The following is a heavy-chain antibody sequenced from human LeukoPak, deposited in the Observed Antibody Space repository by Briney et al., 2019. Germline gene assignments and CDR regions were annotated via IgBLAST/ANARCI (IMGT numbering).Heavy chain of an antibody. Sequence: GGSLRLSCAASGFTFDDCAMHWVRQAPGKGLEWVSLISGDGGSTYYADSVKGRFTISRDNSKNSLYLQMNSLRTEDTALYYCAKDMSSYGLFFFDYWGQGTLVTVSS. CDR1: GFTFDDCA. CDR3: AKDMSSYGLFFFDY. J-gene: IGHJ4*02. CDR2: ISGDGGST. D-gene: IGHD5-18*01. V-gene: IGHV3-43*02.